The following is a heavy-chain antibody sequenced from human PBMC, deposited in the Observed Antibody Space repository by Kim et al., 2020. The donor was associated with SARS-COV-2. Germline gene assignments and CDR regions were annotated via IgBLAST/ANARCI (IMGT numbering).Heavy chain of an antibody. J-gene: IGHJ6*02. CDR2: IIPIFGST. CDR1: GGTFSTSG. V-gene: IGHV1-69*13. Sequence: SVKVSCKASGGTFSTSGISWVRQAPGQGLEWMGGIIPIFGSTNYAQRFQGRVTVTADESTNTVYMELRSLRSEDTAVYYCGRDVEEIGSGYYGMEVWGQGTTITVSS. D-gene: IGHD3-3*01. CDR3: GRDVEEIGSGYYGMEV.